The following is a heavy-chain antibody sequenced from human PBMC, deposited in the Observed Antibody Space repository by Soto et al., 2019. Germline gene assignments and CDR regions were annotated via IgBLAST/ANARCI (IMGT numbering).Heavy chain of an antibody. CDR1: GFTFSSYA. J-gene: IGHJ4*02. D-gene: IGHD3-16*01. V-gene: IGHV3-30-3*01. CDR3: AREGCAELCGGCVHFDN. Sequence: QVQLVESGGGVVQPGRSLRLSCAASGFTFSSYAMHWVRQAPGKGLEWVAVISYDGSNKYYADSVKGRFTISRDNSKNTLYLQMNNLRAEDKAVYYCAREGCAELCGGCVHFDNGGQGTLVTVSS. CDR2: ISYDGSNK.